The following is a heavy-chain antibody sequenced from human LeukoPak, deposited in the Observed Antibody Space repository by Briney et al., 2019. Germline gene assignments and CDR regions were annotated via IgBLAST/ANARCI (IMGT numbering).Heavy chain of an antibody. CDR1: GFTFSNYN. Sequence: GGSLRLSCAASGFTFSNYNMNWVRQAPGKGLEWVSYISSRGSYTYYADSVKGRFTISRDNAKNSLYLQMNSLRAEDTAVYYCARIDAFDIWGQGTLVTVSS. CDR3: ARIDAFDI. J-gene: IGHJ3*02. CDR2: ISSRGSYT. V-gene: IGHV3-21*06.